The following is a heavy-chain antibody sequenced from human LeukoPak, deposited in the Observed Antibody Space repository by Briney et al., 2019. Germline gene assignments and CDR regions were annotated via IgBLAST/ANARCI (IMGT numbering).Heavy chain of an antibody. CDR3: ARDPWIDCSGGSCYSDYFDY. J-gene: IGHJ4*02. D-gene: IGHD2-15*01. CDR1: GFTFSSYG. Sequence: GGSLRLSCAASGFTFSSYGMHWVRQAPGKGLEWVAVIWYDGSNKYYADSVKGRFTISRDNSKNTLYLQMYSLRAEDTAVYYCARDPWIDCSGGSCYSDYFDYWGQGTLVTVSS. V-gene: IGHV3-33*01. CDR2: IWYDGSNK.